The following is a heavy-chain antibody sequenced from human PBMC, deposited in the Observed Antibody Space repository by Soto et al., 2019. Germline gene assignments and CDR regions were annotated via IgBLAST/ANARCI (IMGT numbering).Heavy chain of an antibody. CDR1: GGSISSSSYY. V-gene: IGHV4-39*01. J-gene: IGHJ5*02. Sequence: SETLSLTCTVSGGSISSSSYYWGWILQPPGKGLEWIGSIYYSGSTYYNPSLKSRVTISVDTSKNQFSLKLSSVTAADTAVYYCARKSFFDLRFDPWGQGTLVTVSS. CDR2: IYYSGST. CDR3: ARKSFFDLRFDP. D-gene: IGHD3-3*02.